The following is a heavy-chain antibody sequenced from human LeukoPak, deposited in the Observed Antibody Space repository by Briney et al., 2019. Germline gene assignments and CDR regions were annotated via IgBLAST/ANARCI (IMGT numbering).Heavy chain of an antibody. Sequence: GGSLRLSCAASGFTFSSYGMHWVRQAPGKGLEWVAFIRYDGSNKYYADSVKGRFTISRDNSKNTLYLQMNSLRAEDTAVYYCAKDPIPLYYGDYSGDWGQGTLVTVSS. CDR3: AKDPIPLYYGDYSGD. V-gene: IGHV3-30*02. D-gene: IGHD4-17*01. CDR2: IRYDGSNK. CDR1: GFTFSSYG. J-gene: IGHJ4*02.